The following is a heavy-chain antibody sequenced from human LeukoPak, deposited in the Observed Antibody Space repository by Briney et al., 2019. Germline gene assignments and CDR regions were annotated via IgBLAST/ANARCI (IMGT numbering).Heavy chain of an antibody. CDR1: GYTFTGYY. D-gene: IGHD6-19*01. CDR2: INPNSGGT. J-gene: IGHJ5*02. Sequence: ASVKVSCKASGYTFTGYYMHWVRQAPRQGLEWMGWINPNSGGTNYAQKFQGRVTMTRDTSISTAYMELSRLRSDDTAVYYCARDREGGSGWPVWVYNWFDPWGQGTLVTVSS. CDR3: ARDREGGSGWPVWVYNWFDP. V-gene: IGHV1-2*02.